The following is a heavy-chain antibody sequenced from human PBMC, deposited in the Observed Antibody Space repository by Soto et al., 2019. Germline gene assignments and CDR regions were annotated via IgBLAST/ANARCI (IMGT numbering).Heavy chain of an antibody. D-gene: IGHD6-6*01. J-gene: IGHJ5*02. V-gene: IGHV1-69*13. CDR2: IIPIFGTA. Sequence: SVKVSCKASGGTFSSYAISWVRQAPGQGLEWMGGIIPIFGTANYAQKFQGGVTITADESTSTAYMELSSLRSEDTAVYYCARDTFEYSSSSDPYNWFDPWGQGTLVTV. CDR3: ARDTFEYSSSSDPYNWFDP. CDR1: GGTFSSYA.